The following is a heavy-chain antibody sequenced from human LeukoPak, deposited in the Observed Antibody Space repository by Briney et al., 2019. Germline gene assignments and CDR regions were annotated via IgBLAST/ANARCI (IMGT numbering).Heavy chain of an antibody. V-gene: IGHV3-7*05. CDR2: IKEDGSDK. D-gene: IGHD5-12*01. J-gene: IGHJ4*02. CDR3: ARDIGYHTFDY. CDR1: GFTFSNFW. Sequence: GGSLRLSCAASGFTFSNFWMAWVRQAPGKGLEWVAHIKEDGSDKKYADSVKGRFTISRDNPKNSLYLQMNSLRAEDTAVYYCARDIGYHTFDYWGQGGLVTVSS.